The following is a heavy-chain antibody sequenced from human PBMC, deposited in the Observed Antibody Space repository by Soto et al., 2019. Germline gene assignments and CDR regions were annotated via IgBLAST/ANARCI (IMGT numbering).Heavy chain of an antibody. CDR1: GFTFSSYS. J-gene: IGHJ3*02. CDR3: ARDLDYYDSSGYLRLDAFDI. Sequence: GGSLRLSCAASGFTFSSYSMNWVRQAPGKGLEWVPYISSSSSTIYYADSVKGRFTISRDNAKNSLYLQMNSLRDEDTAVYYFARDLDYYDSSGYLRLDAFDIWGQGTMVT. D-gene: IGHD3-22*01. V-gene: IGHV3-48*02. CDR2: ISSSSSTI.